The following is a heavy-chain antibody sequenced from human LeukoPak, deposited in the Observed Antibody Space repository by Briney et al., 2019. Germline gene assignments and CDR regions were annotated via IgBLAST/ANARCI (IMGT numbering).Heavy chain of an antibody. CDR1: GFIFTNYF. Sequence: GGSLGLSCAASGFIFTNYFMSWVRQAPGKGLEWVASIKHDGSEKYYVDSVRGRFTISRDNTMNSLYLQMSSLRAEDTAVYYCATDRGWRTSGYYLYYFEYWGQGTLVTFSS. CDR2: IKHDGSEK. D-gene: IGHD3-3*01. J-gene: IGHJ4*02. V-gene: IGHV3-7*01. CDR3: ATDRGWRTSGYYLYYFEY.